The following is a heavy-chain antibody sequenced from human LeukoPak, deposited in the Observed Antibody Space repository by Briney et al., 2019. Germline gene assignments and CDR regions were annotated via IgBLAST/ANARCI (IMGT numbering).Heavy chain of an antibody. CDR3: ARDPMVATYYYYGMDV. V-gene: IGHV3-7*03. Sequence: GGSLRLSCAGSGFIFSNYWMSWVRQAPGKGLEWVANIKEDGSEKYYVDSVKGRFTISRDNSKNTLYLQMNSLRAEDTAVYYCARDPMVATYYYYGMDVWGQGTTVTVSS. CDR1: GFIFSNYW. CDR2: IKEDGSEK. D-gene: IGHD2-15*01. J-gene: IGHJ6*02.